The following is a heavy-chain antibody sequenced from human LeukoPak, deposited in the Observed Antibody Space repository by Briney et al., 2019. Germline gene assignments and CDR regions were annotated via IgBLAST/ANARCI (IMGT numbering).Heavy chain of an antibody. D-gene: IGHD5-12*01. J-gene: IGHJ4*02. Sequence: VASVKVSCKASGGTFSSYAISWVRQAPGQGLEWMGRIIPILGIANYAQKFQGRVTITADKSTSTAYMELSSLRSEDTAAYYCARGYSGYQLVFDYWGQGTLVTVSS. CDR1: GGTFSSYA. CDR3: ARGYSGYQLVFDY. CDR2: IIPILGIA. V-gene: IGHV1-69*04.